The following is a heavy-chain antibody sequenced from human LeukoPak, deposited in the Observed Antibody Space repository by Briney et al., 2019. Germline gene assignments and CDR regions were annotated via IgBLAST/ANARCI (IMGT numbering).Heavy chain of an antibody. CDR3: ARNYDLWSTPPGYMDV. D-gene: IGHD3/OR15-3a*01. J-gene: IGHJ6*03. CDR1: GFTFSGHS. CDR2: ISIRSSFI. V-gene: IGHV3-21*01. Sequence: GGSLRLSGGASGFTFSGHSMKGVGQTPGKGLNGGASISIRSSFIYYADSVKGRFTISRENARKSLYLQLNSLRAEATGVYSRARNYDLWSTPPGYMDVWGKGTTVTVSS.